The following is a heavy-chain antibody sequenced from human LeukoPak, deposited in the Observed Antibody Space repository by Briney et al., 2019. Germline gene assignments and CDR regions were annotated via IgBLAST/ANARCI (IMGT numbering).Heavy chain of an antibody. CDR3: ARDSLPRITVTTDYYYYMGV. CDR2: IIPIFGTA. J-gene: IGHJ6*03. CDR1: GGTFSSYA. Sequence: SVKVSCKASGGTFSSYAISWVRQAPGQGLEWMGGIIPIFGTANYAQKFQGRVTITADESTSTAYMELSSLRSEDTAVYYCARDSLPRITVTTDYYYYMGVWGKGTTVTVSS. V-gene: IGHV1-69*13. D-gene: IGHD4-11*01.